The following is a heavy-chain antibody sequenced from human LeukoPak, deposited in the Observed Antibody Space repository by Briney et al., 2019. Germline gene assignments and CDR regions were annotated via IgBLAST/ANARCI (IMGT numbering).Heavy chain of an antibody. J-gene: IGHJ3*02. CDR1: GYTFTGYY. V-gene: IGHV1-8*03. CDR3: ARRLGLRWDLQAFDI. Sequence: ASVKVSCKASGYTFTGYYMHWVRQAPGQGLEWMGWMNPNSGNTGYAQKFQGRVTITRNNSISTVYMELSSLRSEDTAVYYCARRLGLRWDLQAFDIWGQGTMVTVPS. D-gene: IGHD4-23*01. CDR2: MNPNSGNT.